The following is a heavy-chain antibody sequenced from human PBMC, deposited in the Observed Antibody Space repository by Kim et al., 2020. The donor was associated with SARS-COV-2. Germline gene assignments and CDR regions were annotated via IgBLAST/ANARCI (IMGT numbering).Heavy chain of an antibody. V-gene: IGHV4-4*02. Sequence: SETLSLTCAVSGASISTGNWWSWVRQAPGKGLEWIGEIYNSGNTNYNPSLKSRVSISVDKSKNQFSLNLNSVTAADTAMYYCARLRTDTGSYFRFDSWGQGTLVTVSS. D-gene: IGHD1-26*01. CDR1: GASISTGNW. CDR2: IYNSGNT. CDR3: ARLRTDTGSYFRFDS. J-gene: IGHJ4*02.